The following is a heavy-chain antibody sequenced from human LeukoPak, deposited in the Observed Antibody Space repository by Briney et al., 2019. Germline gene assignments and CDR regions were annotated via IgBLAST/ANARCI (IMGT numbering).Heavy chain of an antibody. J-gene: IGHJ4*02. CDR3: ARLDTAMVGY. CDR1: GGSISSSSYY. CDR2: IYYSGST. V-gene: IGHV4-39*01. Sequence: PSETLSLTCTVSGGSISSSSYYWGWIRQPPRKGLEWIGSIYYSGSTYYNPSLKSRVTISVDTSKNQFSLKLSSVTAADTAVYYCARLDTAMVGYWGQGTLVTVSS. D-gene: IGHD5-18*01.